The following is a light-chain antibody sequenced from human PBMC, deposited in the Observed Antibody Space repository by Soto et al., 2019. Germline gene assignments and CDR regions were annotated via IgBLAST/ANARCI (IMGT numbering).Light chain of an antibody. Sequence: QSALTQPASVSGSPGQSITISCTGTSSDVGGYNYVSWYQQHLGKAPKLMIYEVTNRPSGVSNRFSGSKSGNTASLTISGLQAEDEANYYCTSYTRSNTLVFGGGTKVTVL. CDR3: TSYTRSNTLV. V-gene: IGLV2-14*01. J-gene: IGLJ3*02. CDR2: EVT. CDR1: SSDVGGYNY.